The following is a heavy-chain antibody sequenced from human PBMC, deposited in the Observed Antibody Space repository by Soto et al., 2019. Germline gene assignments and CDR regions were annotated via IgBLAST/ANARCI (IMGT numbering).Heavy chain of an antibody. D-gene: IGHD4-17*01. V-gene: IGHV4-31*03. Sequence: QVQLQESGPGLVKPSQTLSLTCTVSGGSISSGGYYWRWIRQHPGQGLEWIGYIYYSGSTYYNPSLKSRVTISVDTSKNQFSLKLSSVTAADTAVYYCARSVDYGDYDWFDPWGQGTLVTVSS. CDR3: ARSVDYGDYDWFDP. J-gene: IGHJ5*02. CDR2: IYYSGST. CDR1: GGSISSGGYY.